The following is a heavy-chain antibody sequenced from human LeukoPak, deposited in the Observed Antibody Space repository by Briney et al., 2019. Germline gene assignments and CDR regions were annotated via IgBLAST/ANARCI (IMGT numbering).Heavy chain of an antibody. D-gene: IGHD6-13*01. Sequence: AGGSLRLSCATSGFTFTNYLMSWVRQTPGKGLEWVANIKEDGSGKWYVDSVRGRFTISRDNAKNSLYLQMNSLKAEDTAVYYGARDRESNWYPFLDSWGQGTLVTVSS. CDR3: ARDRESNWYPFLDS. CDR1: GFTFTNYL. J-gene: IGHJ4*02. V-gene: IGHV3-7*01. CDR2: IKEDGSGK.